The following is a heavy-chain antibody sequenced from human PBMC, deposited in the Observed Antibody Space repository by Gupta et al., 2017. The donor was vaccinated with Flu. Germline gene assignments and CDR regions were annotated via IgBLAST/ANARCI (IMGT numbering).Heavy chain of an antibody. J-gene: IGHJ6*02. CDR3: ARSLGQQLSSLYGMDV. CDR2: IIPIFGTA. D-gene: IGHD6-13*01. V-gene: IGHV1-69*06. Sequence: QVQLVPSGAAVKKPESSVQVSRQGSGVNFSRYSMSWVRQAPGQGLEWMGGIIPIFGTANYAQKFQGRVTITADKSTSTAYMELSSLRSEDTAVYYCARSLGQQLSSLYGMDVWGQGTTVTVSS. CDR1: GVNFSRYS.